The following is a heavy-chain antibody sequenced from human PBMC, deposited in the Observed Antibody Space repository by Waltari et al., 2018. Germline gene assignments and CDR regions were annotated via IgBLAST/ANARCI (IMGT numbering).Heavy chain of an antibody. CDR3: ARDRCSGGSCYSQDY. D-gene: IGHD2-15*01. V-gene: IGHV1-2*02. J-gene: IGHJ4*02. Sequence: QVQLVQSGAEVKKPGASVKVYCQASGYTFTGYYLHWVRQAPGQGREWMGWINPNSGGTNYAQKFQGRVTMTRDTSISTAYMELSRLRSDDTAVYYCARDRCSGGSCYSQDYWGQGTLVTVSS. CDR2: INPNSGGT. CDR1: GYTFTGYY.